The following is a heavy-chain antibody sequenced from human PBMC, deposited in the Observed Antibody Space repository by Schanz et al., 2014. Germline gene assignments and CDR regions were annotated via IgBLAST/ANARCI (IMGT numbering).Heavy chain of an antibody. V-gene: IGHV3-30*03. CDR3: AREEGYGYGPGAFDI. CDR2: ILYDGSKT. D-gene: IGHD5-18*01. CDR1: GFTFSNFG. J-gene: IGHJ3*02. Sequence: MQLVESGGGVVQPGGSLRLSCAASGFTFSNFGLHWVRQAPGKGLEWVAVILYDGSKTYYADSVKGRFTISRDNSKNTLSLQMNSLRAEDTAVYYCAREEGYGYGPGAFDIWGQGTMVTVSS.